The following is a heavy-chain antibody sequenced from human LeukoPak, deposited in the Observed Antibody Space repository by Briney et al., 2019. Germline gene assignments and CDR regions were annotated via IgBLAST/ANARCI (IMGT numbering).Heavy chain of an antibody. CDR2: MNPNSGNT. CDR1: GYTFTSYD. D-gene: IGHD5-24*01. V-gene: IGHV1-8*02. J-gene: IGHJ6*03. Sequence: ASVKVSCKASGYTFTSYDINWVRQATGQGLEWMGWMNPNSGNTGYAQKFQGRVTMTRDMSTSTVYMELSSLRSEDTAVYYCAREIMATTPHYYMDVWGKGTTVTVSS. CDR3: AREIMATTPHYYMDV.